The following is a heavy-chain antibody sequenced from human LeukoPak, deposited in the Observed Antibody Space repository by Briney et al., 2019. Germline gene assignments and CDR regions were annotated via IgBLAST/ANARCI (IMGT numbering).Heavy chain of an antibody. CDR3: ARRVGTAAGTTRLFDP. CDR1: GYSFTSYW. CDR2: IYPGDSDT. J-gene: IGHJ5*02. D-gene: IGHD6-13*01. V-gene: IGHV5-51*01. Sequence: GESLKISCKGSGYSFTSYWIGWVRQMPGKGLEWMGIIYPGDSDTRYSPSFQGQVTISADKSISTAYLQWSSLKASDTAMYYCARRVGTAAGTTRLFDPWGQGTLVTVSS.